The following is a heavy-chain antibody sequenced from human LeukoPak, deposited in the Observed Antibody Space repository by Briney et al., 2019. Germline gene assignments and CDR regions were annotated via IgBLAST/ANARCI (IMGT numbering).Heavy chain of an antibody. CDR3: ARVGSGYYYDAFDI. CDR1: GFTFSSYE. Sequence: PGGSLRLSCAASGFTFSSYEMNWVRQAPGKGLEWVSYISSSGSTIYYADSVKSRFTISRDNAKNSLYLQMNSLRAEDTAVYYCARVGSGYYYDAFDIWGQGTMVTVSS. D-gene: IGHD3-22*01. V-gene: IGHV3-48*03. CDR2: ISSSGSTI. J-gene: IGHJ3*02.